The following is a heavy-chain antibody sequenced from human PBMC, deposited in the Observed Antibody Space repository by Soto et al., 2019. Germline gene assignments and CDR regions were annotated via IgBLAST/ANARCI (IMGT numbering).Heavy chain of an antibody. J-gene: IGHJ5*02. D-gene: IGHD3-22*01. Sequence: GASVKVSCKASGGTFSSYAISWVRQAPGQGLEWMGGIIPIFGTANYAQKFQGRVTITADESTSTAYMELSSRRSEDTAVYYCARGITMNNWFDPWGQGTLVTVSS. V-gene: IGHV1-69*13. CDR1: GGTFSSYA. CDR3: ARGITMNNWFDP. CDR2: IIPIFGTA.